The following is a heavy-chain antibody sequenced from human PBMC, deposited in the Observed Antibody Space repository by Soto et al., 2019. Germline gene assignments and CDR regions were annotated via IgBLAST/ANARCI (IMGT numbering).Heavy chain of an antibody. D-gene: IGHD2-15*01. V-gene: IGHV4-39*01. CDR1: GGSISSTIYY. CDR2: IYYSGST. CDR3: ARDRTQQTIFDH. Sequence: SETLSLTCTVSGGSISSTIYYWGWLRQPPGKGLEWIGSIYYSGSTYYNPSLQSRVTISVDTSKNKFSLKLSSVTAADTAVYYCARDRTQQTIFDHWGQGNMVTVSS. J-gene: IGHJ4*02.